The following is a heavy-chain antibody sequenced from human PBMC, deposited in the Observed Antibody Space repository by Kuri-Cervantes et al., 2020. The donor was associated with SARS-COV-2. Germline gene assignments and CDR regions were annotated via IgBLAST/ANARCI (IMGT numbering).Heavy chain of an antibody. CDR1: GFTFSSYA. CDR2: IKQDGSEK. CDR3: ARGRGDTAVDY. V-gene: IGHV3-7*01. Sequence: GESLKISCAASGFTFSSYAMSWVRQAPGKGLEWVANIKQDGSEKYYVDPVKGRFTISRDNAKNSLYLQMNSLRAEDTAVYYCARGRGDTAVDYWGQGTLVTVSS. J-gene: IGHJ4*02. D-gene: IGHD5-18*01.